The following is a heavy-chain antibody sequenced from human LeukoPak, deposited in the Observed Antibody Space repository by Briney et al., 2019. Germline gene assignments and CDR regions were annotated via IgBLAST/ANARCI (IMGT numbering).Heavy chain of an antibody. Sequence: SVKVSCKASGGTFSSYAISWVRQAPGQGLEWMGGIIPIFGTANYAQKFQGRVTITADESTSTAYMELCSLRSEDTAVYYCAREGSGAVAGTEYFQHWGQGTLVTVSS. CDR2: IIPIFGTA. V-gene: IGHV1-69*13. CDR3: AREGSGAVAGTEYFQH. J-gene: IGHJ1*01. D-gene: IGHD6-19*01. CDR1: GGTFSSYA.